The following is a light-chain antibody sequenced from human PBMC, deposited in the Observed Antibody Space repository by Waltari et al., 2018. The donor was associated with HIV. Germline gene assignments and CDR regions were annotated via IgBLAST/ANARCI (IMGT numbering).Light chain of an antibody. Sequence: QSVLTQPPSVSGAPGQRVTISCTGTRSNIGAGYDVQWYQQLPGTAPKLLIYGNTNRPSGVPDRFSGSKSGTSASLDITGLQAEDGADYYCQSYDSSLSGSKIFGGGTKLTVL. CDR2: GNT. CDR1: RSNIGAGYD. J-gene: IGLJ2*01. V-gene: IGLV1-40*01. CDR3: QSYDSSLSGSKI.